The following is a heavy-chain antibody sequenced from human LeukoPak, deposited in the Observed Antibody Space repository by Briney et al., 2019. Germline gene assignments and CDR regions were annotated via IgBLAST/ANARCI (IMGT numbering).Heavy chain of an antibody. V-gene: IGHV1-2*02. CDR1: GYTFNANY. D-gene: IGHD3-22*01. CDR2: VYPKSGGT. J-gene: IGHJ1*01. CDR3: ARENYYYDT. Sequence: GASVKVSCKASGYTFNANYMHWVRQAPGQGLEWMGFVYPKSGGTNYAQKFQGRVTMTTDTSISTVCMELSSLTSDDTAVYYCARENYYYDTWGQGTLVTVSS.